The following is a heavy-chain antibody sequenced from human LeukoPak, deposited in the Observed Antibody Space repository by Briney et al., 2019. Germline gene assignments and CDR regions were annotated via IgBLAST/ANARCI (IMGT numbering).Heavy chain of an antibody. CDR2: IYYSGST. Sequence: SETLSLTCTVSGGSISSSSYYWGWIRQPPGKGLEWIGSIYYSGSTYYNPSLKSRVTISVDTSKNQFSLKLSSVTAADTAVYYCARADHGALDYWGQGTLVTVSS. V-gene: IGHV4-39*07. J-gene: IGHJ4*02. CDR1: GGSISSSSYY. CDR3: ARADHGALDY. D-gene: IGHD4-17*01.